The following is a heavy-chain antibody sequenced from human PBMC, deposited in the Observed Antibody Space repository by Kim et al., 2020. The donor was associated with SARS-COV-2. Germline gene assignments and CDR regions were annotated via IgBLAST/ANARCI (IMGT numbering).Heavy chain of an antibody. J-gene: IGHJ3*02. D-gene: IGHD6-6*01. Sequence: SETLSLTCAVYGGSFSGYYWSWIRQPPGKGLEWIGEINHSGSTNYNPSLKSRVTISVDTSKNQFSLKLSSVTAADTAVYYCARISSSGRADAFDIRGQGTMVTVCS. CDR3: ARISSSGRADAFDI. V-gene: IGHV4-34*01. CDR2: INHSGST. CDR1: GGSFSGYY.